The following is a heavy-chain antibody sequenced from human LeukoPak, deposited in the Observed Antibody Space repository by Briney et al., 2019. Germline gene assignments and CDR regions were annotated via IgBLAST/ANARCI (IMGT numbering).Heavy chain of an antibody. CDR1: GFTFSSYG. V-gene: IGHV3-30*18. CDR3: AKGLVVVAASDYFDY. Sequence: PGGSLRLSCAASGFTFSSYGMHWVRQAPGKGLEWVAVISYDGSNKYYADSVKGRFTISRDNSKNTLYLRMNSLRAEDTAVYYCAKGLVVVAASDYFDYWGQGTLVTVSS. CDR2: ISYDGSNK. J-gene: IGHJ4*02. D-gene: IGHD2-15*01.